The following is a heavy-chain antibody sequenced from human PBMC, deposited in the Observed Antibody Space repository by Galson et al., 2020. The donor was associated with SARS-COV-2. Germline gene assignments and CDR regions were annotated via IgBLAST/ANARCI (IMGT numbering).Heavy chain of an antibody. CDR3: ARCYYYYGMDV. Sequence: SETLSLTCTVSGGSISSSSYYWGWIRQPPGKGLEWIGSIYYSGSTYYNPSLKSRVTISVDTSKNQFSLKLSSVTAADTAVYYCARCYYYYGMDVWGQGTTVTVSS. CDR1: GGSISSSSYY. CDR2: IYYSGST. V-gene: IGHV4-39*01. J-gene: IGHJ6*02.